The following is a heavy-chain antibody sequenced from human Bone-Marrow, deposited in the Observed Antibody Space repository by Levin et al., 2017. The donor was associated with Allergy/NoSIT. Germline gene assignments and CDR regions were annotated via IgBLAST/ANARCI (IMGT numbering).Heavy chain of an antibody. CDR2: IDPNSGGT. V-gene: IGHV1-2*06. D-gene: IGHD6-13*01. Sequence: EASVKVSCKSSGFTFTGHYMHWVRQAPGEGLEWMGRIDPNSGGTNYAQKFQGRVTMTRDTSITTAYMELSRLRSDDTAVYYCARDYSSRPYNYFDYWGQGTLVTVSS. CDR1: GFTFTGHY. CDR3: ARDYSSRPYNYFDY. J-gene: IGHJ4*02.